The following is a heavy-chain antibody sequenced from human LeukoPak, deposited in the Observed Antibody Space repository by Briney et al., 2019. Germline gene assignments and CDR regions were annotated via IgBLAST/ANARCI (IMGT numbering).Heavy chain of an antibody. CDR1: GFTFSTYA. CDR2: ISGSGGST. CDR3: AKDHKEPRGY. J-gene: IGHJ4*02. D-gene: IGHD1-26*01. Sequence: GGSLRLSCAASGFTFSTYAMRWVRQAPGKGLEWVSAISGSGGSTYYADSLKGRFTISRDNSKNTLYLQMNSLSAEDAAVYYCAKDHKEPRGYWGQGTLVTVSS. V-gene: IGHV3-23*01.